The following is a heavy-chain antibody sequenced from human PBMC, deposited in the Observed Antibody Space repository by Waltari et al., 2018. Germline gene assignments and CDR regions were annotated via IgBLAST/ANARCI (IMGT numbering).Heavy chain of an antibody. CDR2: ITPMYGTT. D-gene: IGHD5-12*01. Sequence: QVQLVQSGAEVKMPGSSVKVSCKASGDTFSGYAFSWVRQAPGQGLEWMGRITPMYGTTNYAQVFQGRVTITADKSTSTTYMELSSLRSEDTAIYYCAAVGYSYGYYFDYWGQGTLITVSS. CDR3: AAVGYSYGYYFDY. CDR1: GDTFSGYA. V-gene: IGHV1-69*13. J-gene: IGHJ4*02.